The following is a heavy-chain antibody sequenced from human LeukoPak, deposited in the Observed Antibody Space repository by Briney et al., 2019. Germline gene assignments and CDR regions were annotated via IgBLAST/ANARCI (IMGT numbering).Heavy chain of an antibody. Sequence: ASVKVSCKASGYTFTSYDINWVRQATGQGLEWMGWMNPNSGNTGYAQKFQGRVTITRNTSISTAYMELSSLRSEDTAVYYCARAAGFGVVTLDDNWFDPWGQGTLVTVSS. D-gene: IGHD3-3*01. CDR3: ARAAGFGVVTLDDNWFDP. CDR2: MNPNSGNT. J-gene: IGHJ5*02. CDR1: GYTFTSYD. V-gene: IGHV1-8*03.